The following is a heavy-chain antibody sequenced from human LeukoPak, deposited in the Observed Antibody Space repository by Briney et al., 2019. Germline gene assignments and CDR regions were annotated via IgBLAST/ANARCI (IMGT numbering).Heavy chain of an antibody. V-gene: IGHV3-13*01. D-gene: IGHD1-26*01. J-gene: IGHJ4*02. CDR1: GFTFSNHA. Sequence: GGSLRLSCATSGFTFSNHAMHWVRQATGKGLEWVSAIGTAGDTFYPGSVKGRFAISRENAKNSLSLQMNSLRAEDTAVYYCVRQQTPHGNFDYWGQGTLVTVSS. CDR3: VRQQTPHGNFDY. CDR2: IGTAGDT.